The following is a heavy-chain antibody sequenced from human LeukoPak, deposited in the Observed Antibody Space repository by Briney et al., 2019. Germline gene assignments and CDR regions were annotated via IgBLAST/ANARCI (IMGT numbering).Heavy chain of an antibody. CDR1: GGSFSGYY. CDR3: ARGGRRAYCSGGSCYNNWFDP. V-gene: IGHV4-34*01. Sequence: SETLSLTCAVYGGSFSGYYWSWIRQPPGKGLEWIGEINHSGSTNYNPSLKSRVTISVDTSKNQFSLKLSSVTAADTAVYYCARGGRRAYCSGGSCYNNWFDPWGQGTLVTVSS. D-gene: IGHD2-15*01. CDR2: INHSGST. J-gene: IGHJ5*02.